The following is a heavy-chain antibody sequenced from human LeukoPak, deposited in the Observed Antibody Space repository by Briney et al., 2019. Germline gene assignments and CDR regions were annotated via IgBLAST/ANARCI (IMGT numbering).Heavy chain of an antibody. V-gene: IGHV4-34*01. CDR1: GGSFSGYY. D-gene: IGHD3-22*01. Sequence: PSETLSLTCAVYGGSFSGYYWSWIRQPPGKGLEWIGEINHSGSTNYNPSLKSRVTISVDTSKNQFSLKLSSVTAADTAVYYCARRLYDSSGYYYPQIRPFDYWGQGTLVTVSS. CDR2: INHSGST. CDR3: ARRLYDSSGYYYPQIRPFDY. J-gene: IGHJ4*02.